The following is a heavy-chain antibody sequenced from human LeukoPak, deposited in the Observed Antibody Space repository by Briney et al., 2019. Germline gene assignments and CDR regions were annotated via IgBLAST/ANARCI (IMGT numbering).Heavy chain of an antibody. CDR3: ARGLWFGDENPPYFDY. CDR2: IYTSGST. V-gene: IGHV4-4*07. J-gene: IGHJ4*02. D-gene: IGHD3-10*01. CDR1: GGSISSYY. Sequence: SETLSLTCTVSGGSISSYYWSWIRQPAGKGLEWIGRIYTSGSTNYNPSLKSRVTISVDTSRNQFSLKLSSVTAADTAVYYCARGLWFGDENPPYFDYWGQGILVTVSS.